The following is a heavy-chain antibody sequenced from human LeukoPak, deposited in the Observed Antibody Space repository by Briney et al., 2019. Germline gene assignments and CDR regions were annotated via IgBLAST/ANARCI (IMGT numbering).Heavy chain of an antibody. CDR2: INPSGGST. CDR3: ARDPYYDSSGYVGDELDY. CDR1: GYTFTSYY. Sequence: ASVKVSCKASGYTFTSYYMHWVRQAPGQGLEWMGIINPSGGSTSYAQKFQGRVTMTRDTSISTAYMELSRLRSDDTAVYYCARDPYYDSSGYVGDELDYWGQGTLVTVSS. J-gene: IGHJ4*02. D-gene: IGHD3-22*01. V-gene: IGHV1-46*01.